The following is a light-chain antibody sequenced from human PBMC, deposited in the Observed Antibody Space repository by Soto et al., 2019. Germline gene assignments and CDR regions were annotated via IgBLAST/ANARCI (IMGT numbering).Light chain of an antibody. J-gene: IGLJ1*01. Sequence: QSVLTQPASVSGSPGQSITISCTGTSSDVGGYNYVSWYQQHPGKAPKLMIYDVSNRPSGVSNRFSGSKSGTTASLTISGLQAEDEADYYCSSYTSSSPYVFGTGTQVTVL. CDR3: SSYTSSSPYV. V-gene: IGLV2-14*01. CDR2: DVS. CDR1: SSDVGGYNY.